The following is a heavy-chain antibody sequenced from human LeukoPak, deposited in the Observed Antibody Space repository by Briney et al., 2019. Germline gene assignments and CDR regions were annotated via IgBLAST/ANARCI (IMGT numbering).Heavy chain of an antibody. D-gene: IGHD3-3*01. J-gene: IGHJ6*01. CDR1: GFTFTSSA. CDR2: IGVCNGNT. CDR3: AGSTPDFWSGYRYYYYGMDV. Sequence: ASVKVSCKASGFTFTSSAMKWVRQARGQRLEWIGWIGVCNGNTNYAQKFQERVTITRDTSTSTAYMELSSLRSDDTAVYYCAGSTPDFWSGYRYYYYGMDVWGEGTTVTVSS. V-gene: IGHV1-58*02.